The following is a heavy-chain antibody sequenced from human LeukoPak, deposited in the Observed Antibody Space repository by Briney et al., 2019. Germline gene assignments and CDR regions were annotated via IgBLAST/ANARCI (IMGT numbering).Heavy chain of an antibody. Sequence: GGALRLSCAASGFTFSSYWMHWVRQAPGKGRVWVSRINSDGSSTSYADSVKGRFTISRDNAKNTLYLQMNSLRAEDTAVYYCARDGTGYSSSWDLDYWGQGTLVTVSS. CDR3: ARDGTGYSSSWDLDY. CDR2: INSDGSST. CDR1: GFTFSSYW. D-gene: IGHD6-13*01. V-gene: IGHV3-74*01. J-gene: IGHJ4*02.